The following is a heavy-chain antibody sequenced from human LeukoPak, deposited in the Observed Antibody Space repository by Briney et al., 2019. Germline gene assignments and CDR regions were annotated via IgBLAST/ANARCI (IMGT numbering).Heavy chain of an antibody. J-gene: IGHJ4*02. CDR1: GFTFSSYG. D-gene: IGHD3-22*01. CDR3: ARPRDSSGYYGY. Sequence: GGSLRLSCAASGFTFSSYGMHWVRQAPGKGLEWVSAISGSGGSTYYADSVKGRFTISRDNPKNTLYLQMNSLRVEDTAVYYCARPRDSSGYYGYWGQGTLVTVSS. CDR2: ISGSGGST. V-gene: IGHV3-23*01.